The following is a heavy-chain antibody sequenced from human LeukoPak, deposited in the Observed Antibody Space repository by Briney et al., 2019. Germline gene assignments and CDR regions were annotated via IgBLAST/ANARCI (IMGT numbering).Heavy chain of an antibody. D-gene: IGHD3-22*01. CDR2: IIPILGIA. Sequence: SVTVSCRASGYTFTSYDINWVPHAPGQGLECWGGIIPILGIANYAQKFQGRVTITADKSTSTAYMELSSLRSEDTAVYYCARAGPYYYDSSGYSDDYWGQGTLVTVSS. CDR1: GYTFTSYD. CDR3: ARAGPYYYDSSGYSDDY. J-gene: IGHJ4*02. V-gene: IGHV1-69*10.